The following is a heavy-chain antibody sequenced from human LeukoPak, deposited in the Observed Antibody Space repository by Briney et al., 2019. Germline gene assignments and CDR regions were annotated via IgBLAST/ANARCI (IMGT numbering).Heavy chain of an antibody. CDR1: GGSISSYY. J-gene: IGHJ4*02. Sequence: SETLSLTCTVSGGSISSYYWSWIRQPPGKGLEWIGYIYYSGSTNYNPSLKSQVTISVDTSKNQFSLKLSSVTAADTAVYYCARLLSSSSYGSGSYYRTSYFDYWGQGTLVTVSS. D-gene: IGHD3-10*01. CDR3: ARLLSSSSYGSGSYYRTSYFDY. V-gene: IGHV4-59*08. CDR2: IYYSGST.